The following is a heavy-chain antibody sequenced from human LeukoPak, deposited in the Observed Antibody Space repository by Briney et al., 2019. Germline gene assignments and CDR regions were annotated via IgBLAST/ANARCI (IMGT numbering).Heavy chain of an antibody. D-gene: IGHD3-10*01. CDR3: ARDRVWFGELLGAFYI. J-gene: IGHJ3*02. CDR2: IYSGRST. V-gene: IGHV3-66*01. CDR1: GFTVSSNY. Sequence: GGSLRLSCAASGFTVSSNYMSWVSQAPGKGLEWVSVIYSGRSTYYAHSVKLIFPISRHNSKNTPYLQMNSLRAEDTAVYYCARDRVWFGELLGAFYIWGQGTMVTVSS.